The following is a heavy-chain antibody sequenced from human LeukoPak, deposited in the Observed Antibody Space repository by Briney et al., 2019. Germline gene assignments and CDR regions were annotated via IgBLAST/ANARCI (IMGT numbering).Heavy chain of an antibody. CDR3: AKSGYSSSLEAFDI. D-gene: IGHD6-13*01. J-gene: IGHJ3*02. CDR1: GYTFTSYD. V-gene: IGHV1-8*01. CDR2: MNPNRGNT. Sequence: ASVKVSCKASGYTFTSYDINWVRQATGQGLEWMGWMNPNRGNTGYAQKFQGRVTMTRNTSISTAYMELSSLRSGDTAVYYCAKSGYSSSLEAFDIWGQGTMVTVSS.